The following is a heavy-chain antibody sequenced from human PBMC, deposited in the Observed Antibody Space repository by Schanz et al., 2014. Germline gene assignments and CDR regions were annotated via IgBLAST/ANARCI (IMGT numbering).Heavy chain of an antibody. V-gene: IGHV3-33*08. CDR1: GFTLSSYG. Sequence: QVRLVESGGGVVQPGRSLRLSCAASGFTLSSYGMHWVRQAPGKGLEWVAFINSDGTKRFYADSVKSRFTISRDNSRNTLYLQMNRLRAEDTAVYYCARDGYSVVVISPTETFDIWGRGTMVTVS. J-gene: IGHJ3*02. CDR3: ARDGYSVVVISPTETFDI. D-gene: IGHD2-21*01. CDR2: INSDGTKR.